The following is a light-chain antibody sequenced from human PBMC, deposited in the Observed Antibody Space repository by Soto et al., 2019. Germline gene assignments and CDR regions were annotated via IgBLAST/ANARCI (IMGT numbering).Light chain of an antibody. Sequence: EIVLTQSPVTLSLSPGERATLSCRASQSVSSNNLAWYQQRPGQAPRVVIYGASTRATGIPDRFSGSGSGTDFTLTISRLEPEDFAVYYCQQYGRSPFTFGPGTKVDIK. J-gene: IGKJ3*01. CDR1: QSVSSNN. CDR2: GAS. V-gene: IGKV3-20*01. CDR3: QQYGRSPFT.